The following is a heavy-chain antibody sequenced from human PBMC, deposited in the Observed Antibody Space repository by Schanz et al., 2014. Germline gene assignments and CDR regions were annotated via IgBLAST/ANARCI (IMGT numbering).Heavy chain of an antibody. CDR2: ISGSGGST. V-gene: IGHV3-23*04. J-gene: IGHJ4*02. D-gene: IGHD3-16*01. CDR3: ARGTPFLCDY. CDR1: GFTFRNYA. Sequence: EVQLVESGGGLIQPGGSLRLSCAASGFTFRNYALSWVRQAPGKGLAWVSAISGSGGSTYYADSVKGRFTISRDSARNSLYLQMSSLRAEDTAVYYCARGTPFLCDYWGQGTLVTVSS.